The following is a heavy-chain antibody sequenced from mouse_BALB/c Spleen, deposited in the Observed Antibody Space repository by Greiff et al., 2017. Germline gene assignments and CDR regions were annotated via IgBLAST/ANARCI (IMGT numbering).Heavy chain of an antibody. CDR3: ARDFYDGYYGWFAY. CDR1: GFTFSDYY. D-gene: IGHD2-3*01. V-gene: IGHV5-4*02. Sequence: EVKLVESGGGLAKPGGSLKLSCAASGFTFSDYYMYWVRQTPEKRLEWVATISDGGSYTYYPDSVKGRFTISRDNAKNNLYLQMSSLKSEDTAMYYCARDFYDGYYGWFAYWGQGTLVTVSA. J-gene: IGHJ3*01. CDR2: ISDGGSYT.